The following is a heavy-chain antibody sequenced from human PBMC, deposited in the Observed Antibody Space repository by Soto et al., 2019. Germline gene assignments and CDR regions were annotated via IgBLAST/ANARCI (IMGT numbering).Heavy chain of an antibody. CDR2: IYYSGST. J-gene: IGHJ2*01. Sequence: LSLTCTVSGGSISSSSYYWGWIRQPPGKGLEWIGSIYYSGSTYYNPSLKSRVTISVDTSKNQFSLKLSSVTAADTAVYYCASPLTGYWYFDLWGRGTLVTVSS. CDR3: ASPLTGYWYFDL. D-gene: IGHD7-27*01. V-gene: IGHV4-39*01. CDR1: GGSISSSSYY.